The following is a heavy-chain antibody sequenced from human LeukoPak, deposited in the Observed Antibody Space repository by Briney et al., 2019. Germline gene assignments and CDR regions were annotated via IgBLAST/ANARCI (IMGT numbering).Heavy chain of an antibody. CDR1: GYTFTSYS. CDR3: ARAFEYYDILTGYWNFDY. Sequence: ASVKVSCKASGYTFTSYSISWVRQAPGQGLEWMGWISAYNGNTNYAQKLQGRVTMTTDTSTSTAYMELRSLRSDDTAVYYCARAFEYYDILTGYWNFDYWGQGTLVTVSS. V-gene: IGHV1-18*01. J-gene: IGHJ4*02. D-gene: IGHD3-9*01. CDR2: ISAYNGNT.